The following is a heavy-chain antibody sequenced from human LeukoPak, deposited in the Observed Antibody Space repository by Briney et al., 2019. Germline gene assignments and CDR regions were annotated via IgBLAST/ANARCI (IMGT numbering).Heavy chain of an antibody. V-gene: IGHV3-30*02. D-gene: IGHD3-9*01. CDR2: IRYDGSNK. CDR1: GFTFSSYG. Sequence: GGSLRLSCAASGFTFSSYGMHWVRQAPGKGLEWVAFIRYDGSNKYYADSVKGRFTISRDNSKNTLYLQMNSLRAEDTAVYYCARHTDWYRNAFDIWGQGTMVTVSS. CDR3: ARHTDWYRNAFDI. J-gene: IGHJ3*02.